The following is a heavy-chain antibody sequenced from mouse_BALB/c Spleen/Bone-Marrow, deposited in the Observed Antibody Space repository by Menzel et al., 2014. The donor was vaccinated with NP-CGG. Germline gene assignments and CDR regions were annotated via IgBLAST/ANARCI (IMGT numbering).Heavy chain of an antibody. CDR1: GFNIKDTY. V-gene: IGHV14-3*02. CDR3: GRWECYAMDY. D-gene: IGHD4-1*01. Sequence: EVMLVESGAELVKPGASVKPSCTASGFNIKDTYMHWVRQRPEQGLEWIGRIDPANGNTKYEPKFQGKATITADTSSNTADRQHGSLTSEDAAVDCWGRWECYAMDYGVKEPRSPSPQ. J-gene: IGHJ4*01. CDR2: IDPANGNT.